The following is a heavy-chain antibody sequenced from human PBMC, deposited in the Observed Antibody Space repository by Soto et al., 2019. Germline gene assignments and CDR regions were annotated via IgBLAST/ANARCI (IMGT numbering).Heavy chain of an antibody. CDR2: IDPSDSQT. CDR1: GYSFAGYW. V-gene: IGHV5-10-1*01. D-gene: IGHD2-2*01. J-gene: IGHJ4*02. CDR3: ARKIYASDTVPISQYYFVS. Sequence: WESLKISCKGSGYSFAGYWITWVRQKPGKGLEWMGRIDPSDSQTYYSPSFRGHVTISATKSITTVFLQWSSLRASDTAMYYCARKIYASDTVPISQYYFVSGGKEPPVSLPS.